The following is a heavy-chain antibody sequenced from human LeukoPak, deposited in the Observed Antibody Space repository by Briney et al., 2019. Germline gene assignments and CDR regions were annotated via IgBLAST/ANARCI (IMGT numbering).Heavy chain of an antibody. CDR2: IIPIFGTA. Sequence: ASVKVSCKASGGTFSSYAISWVRQAPGQGLEWMGGIIPIFGTANYAQKFQGRVTITADESTSTAYMELSSLRSEVTAVYYCARDHGSGSYYYSYFDYWGQGTLVTVSS. J-gene: IGHJ4*02. V-gene: IGHV1-69*01. CDR1: GGTFSSYA. CDR3: ARDHGSGSYYYSYFDY. D-gene: IGHD3-10*01.